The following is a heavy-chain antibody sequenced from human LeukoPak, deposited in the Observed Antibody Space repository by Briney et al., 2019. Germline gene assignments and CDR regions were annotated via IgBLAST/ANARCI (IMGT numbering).Heavy chain of an antibody. Sequence: ASVKVSCKASGYTXTRYYMHWVRQAPGQGLEWMGIIDPSGGSTSYAQKFQGGVTMTRDATTSTVYLELSSLRSEDTAVYYCARDFGEMPNYWGQGTLVTVSS. CDR2: IDPSGGST. D-gene: IGHD5-24*01. CDR3: ARDFGEMPNY. CDR1: GYTXTRYY. J-gene: IGHJ4*02. V-gene: IGHV1-46*01.